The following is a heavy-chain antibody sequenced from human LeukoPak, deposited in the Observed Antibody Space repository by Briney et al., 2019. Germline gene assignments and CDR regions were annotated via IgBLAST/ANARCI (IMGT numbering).Heavy chain of an antibody. D-gene: IGHD6-19*01. CDR1: DGSFSGYY. Sequence: SETLSLTCAVYDGSFSGYYWSWIRQPPGKGLEWIGEINHSGSTNYNPSLKSRVTISVDTSKNQFSLKLSSVTAADTAVYYCARGEEKAVAGTKNFDYWGQGTLVTVSS. J-gene: IGHJ4*02. CDR3: ARGEEKAVAGTKNFDY. V-gene: IGHV4-34*01. CDR2: INHSGST.